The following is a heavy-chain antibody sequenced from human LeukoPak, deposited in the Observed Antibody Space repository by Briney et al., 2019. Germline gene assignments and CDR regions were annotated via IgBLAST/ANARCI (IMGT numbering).Heavy chain of an antibody. D-gene: IGHD5-18*01. CDR3: ARAGYSYPTGGWDY. CDR1: GFTFSSYW. CDR2: IWFDGSNY. V-gene: IGHV3-33*08. Sequence: LAGGSLRLSCAASGFTFSSYWMSWVRQAPGKGLEWVAVIWFDGSNYYYADSVKGRFTISRDSSKNTLYLQMNSLRAEDTAVYYCARAGYSYPTGGWDYWGQGTLVTVSS. J-gene: IGHJ4*02.